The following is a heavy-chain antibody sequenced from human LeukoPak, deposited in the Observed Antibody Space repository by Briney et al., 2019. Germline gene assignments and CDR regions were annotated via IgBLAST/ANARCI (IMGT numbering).Heavy chain of an antibody. V-gene: IGHV4-34*01. D-gene: IGHD3-10*01. CDR1: GGSFSGYY. Sequence: SETLSLTCAVYGGSFSGYYWSWIRQPPRKGLEWIGEINHSGSTNYNPSLKSRVTISVDTSKNQFSLKLSSVTAADTAVYYCARRGLWFAPYYYGMDVWGQGTTVTVSS. CDR2: INHSGST. J-gene: IGHJ6*02. CDR3: ARRGLWFAPYYYGMDV.